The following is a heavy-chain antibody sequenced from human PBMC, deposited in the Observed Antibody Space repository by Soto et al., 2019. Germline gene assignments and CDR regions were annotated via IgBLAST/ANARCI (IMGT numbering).Heavy chain of an antibody. D-gene: IGHD1-7*01. V-gene: IGHV3-23*01. CDR3: AKNQERELPRVIDF. CDR1: GLTFSNYA. J-gene: IGHJ4*02. Sequence: LRLSCATSGLTFSNYAMSWVRQAPGGGLEWVSSMSGSSSTTYYADSVRGRFTISRDRSKNTLYLQMSSLRDEDTALYYCAKNQERELPRVIDFWGQGTLVTVSS. CDR2: MSGSSSTT.